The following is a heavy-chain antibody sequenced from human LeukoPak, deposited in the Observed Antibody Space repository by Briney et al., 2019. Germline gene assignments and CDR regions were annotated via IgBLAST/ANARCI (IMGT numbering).Heavy chain of an antibody. CDR1: GFTFRNYD. CDR2: ISSRATTI. D-gene: IGHD4-17*01. J-gene: IGHJ4*02. CDR3: ARDNITVTADY. V-gene: IGHV3-48*03. Sequence: PGGSLRLSCVASGFTFRNYDMSWVRQAPGKGLEWVSYISSRATTIYYADSVKGRFTISRDNAKNSLYLQMNSLRAEDTAVYYCARDNITVTADYWGQGTLVTVSS.